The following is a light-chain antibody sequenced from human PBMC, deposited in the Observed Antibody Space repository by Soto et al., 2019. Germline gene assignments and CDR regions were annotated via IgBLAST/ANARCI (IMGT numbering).Light chain of an antibody. Sequence: ERVMTQSPATLSASPGESVTLSCRASQTVSSNLAWYQHKPGQAPRLLIYATSTRAPGVSARFSGSGSGSGTEFTLTISSPQSEDFAVYYCQQYNNWPQVSFGPGTKVEIK. CDR3: QQYNNWPQVS. CDR2: ATS. J-gene: IGKJ3*01. CDR1: QTVSSN. V-gene: IGKV3-15*01.